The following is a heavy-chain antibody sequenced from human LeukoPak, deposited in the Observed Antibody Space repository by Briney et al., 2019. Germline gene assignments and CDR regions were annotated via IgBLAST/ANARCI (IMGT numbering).Heavy chain of an antibody. V-gene: IGHV3-23*01. Sequence: GGSLRLSXAASGFTFGSYAMTWVRQTPGKGLEWVSAVSGSGSVTYYTDSVKGRFTISRDNSKNTLYLQMNSLRAEDTAVYYCATRITAAGFDYWGQGTLVTVSS. J-gene: IGHJ4*02. D-gene: IGHD6-13*01. CDR2: VSGSGSVT. CDR3: ATRITAAGFDY. CDR1: GFTFGSYA.